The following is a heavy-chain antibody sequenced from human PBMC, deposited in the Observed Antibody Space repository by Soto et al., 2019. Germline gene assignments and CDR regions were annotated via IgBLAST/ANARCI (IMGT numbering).Heavy chain of an antibody. CDR3: ARATIFGVVINWFDP. D-gene: IGHD3-3*01. J-gene: IGHJ5*02. CDR1: GGSISSYY. CDR2: IYTSGST. Sequence: QVQLQESGPGLVKPSETLSLTCTVSGGSISSYYWSWIRQPAGKGLEWNWRIYTSGSTNYNPSLKSRVTMSVDTSKNQFSLKLSSVTAADTAVYYCARATIFGVVINWFDPWGQGTLVTVSS. V-gene: IGHV4-4*07.